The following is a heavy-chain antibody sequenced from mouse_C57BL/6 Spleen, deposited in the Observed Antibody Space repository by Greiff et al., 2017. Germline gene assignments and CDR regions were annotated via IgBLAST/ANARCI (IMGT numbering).Heavy chain of an antibody. CDR2: INYDGSST. Sequence: EVQRVESEGGLVQPGSSMKLSCTASGFTFSDYYMAWVRQVPEKGLEWVANINYDGSSTYYLDSLKSRFIISRDNATNILYLQRSSLKSEDTATYYCAKSDYGGYFDVWGTGTTVTVSS. V-gene: IGHV5-16*01. CDR3: AKSDYGGYFDV. J-gene: IGHJ1*03. CDR1: GFTFSDYY. D-gene: IGHD1-1*01.